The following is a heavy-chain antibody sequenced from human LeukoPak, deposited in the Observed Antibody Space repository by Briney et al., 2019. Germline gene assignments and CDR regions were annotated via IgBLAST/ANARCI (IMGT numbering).Heavy chain of an antibody. CDR2: MNPNSGNT. J-gene: IGHJ6*02. D-gene: IGHD3-3*01. V-gene: IGHV1-8*01. CDR3: ARGSTGTTIFGVVINPNYYYGMDV. Sequence: ASVKVSCKASGYTFTSYDINWVRQATGQGLEWMGWMNPNSGNTGYAQKFQGRVTMTRNTSISTAYMELSSLRSEDTAVYYCARGSTGTTIFGVVINPNYYYGMDVWGQGTTVTVSS. CDR1: GYTFTSYD.